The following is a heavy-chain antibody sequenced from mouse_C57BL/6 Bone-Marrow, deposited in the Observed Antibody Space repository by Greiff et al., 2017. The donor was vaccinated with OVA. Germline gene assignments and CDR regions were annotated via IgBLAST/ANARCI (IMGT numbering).Heavy chain of an antibody. D-gene: IGHD2-5*01. CDR2: IDPETGGT. V-gene: IGHV1-15*01. Sequence: QVQLQQSGAELVRPGASVTLSCKASGYTFTDYEMHWVKQTPVHGLEWIGAIDPETGGTAYNQKFKGKAILTADKSSSTAYMELRSLTSEDSAVYYCTIFYYSNLYYAMDYWGQGTSVTVSS. CDR3: TIFYYSNLYYAMDY. CDR1: GYTFTDYE. J-gene: IGHJ4*01.